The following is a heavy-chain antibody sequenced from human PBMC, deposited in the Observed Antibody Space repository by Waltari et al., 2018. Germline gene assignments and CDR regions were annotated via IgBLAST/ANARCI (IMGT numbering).Heavy chain of an antibody. D-gene: IGHD1-26*01. CDR1: EITLSRDG. J-gene: IGHJ4*02. CDR2: ISYDGKNT. Sequence: QVQVVESGGGVVQPGGSLRLSCEASEITLSRDGMHWVRQATGKGLEWMAVISYDGKNTYYSASVKGRFTISRDNSKNTLYLQMNSLRPEDTAVYYCAKSLETGATAFDYWGQGTLVTVSS. V-gene: IGHV3-30*18. CDR3: AKSLETGATAFDY.